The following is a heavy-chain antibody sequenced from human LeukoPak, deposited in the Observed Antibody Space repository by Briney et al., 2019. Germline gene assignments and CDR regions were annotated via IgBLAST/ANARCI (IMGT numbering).Heavy chain of an antibody. J-gene: IGHJ1*01. Sequence: GGSLRLSCAASGFTFCSYCMRWVRPAPGEGLEWGSFITPNADRTSYADSVEGRFTISRDNPRNTLYMQMNSLRDEDTALYYCAIMHGYYDGSGYWVQWGQGTLVTVSS. CDR2: ITPNADRT. CDR3: AIMHGYYDGSGYWVQ. D-gene: IGHD3-22*01. V-gene: IGHV3-23*01. CDR1: GFTFCSYC.